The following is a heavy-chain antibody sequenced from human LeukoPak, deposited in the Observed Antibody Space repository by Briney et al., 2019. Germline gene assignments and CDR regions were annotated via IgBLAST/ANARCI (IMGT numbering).Heavy chain of an antibody. J-gene: IGHJ3*02. D-gene: IGHD5-12*01. CDR3: ARPAVDKAWRHAFDI. V-gene: IGHV4-61*02. CDR1: GGSISSGSYY. Sequence: SETLSLTCTVSGGSISSGSYYWSWIRQPAGKGLEWIGRIYTSGSTNYNPSLKSRVTISVDTSKNQFSLKLSSVTAADTAVYYCARPAVDKAWRHAFDIWGQGTMVTVSS. CDR2: IYTSGST.